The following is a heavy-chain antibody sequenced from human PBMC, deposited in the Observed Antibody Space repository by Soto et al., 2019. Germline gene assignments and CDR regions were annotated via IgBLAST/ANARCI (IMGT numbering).Heavy chain of an antibody. CDR1: GGSISNYY. CDR3: ARVSGLLRGYSYGKVGGGYYYSYHGMDV. Sequence: SETLSLTCTVSGGSISNYYWSWIRQPPGKGLEWIAYIYYSGSTNYNPSLKSRVTISLDTSKNHFSLKLSSVTAADTAVNYCARVSGLLRGYSYGKVGGGYYYSYHGMDVWGQGTTVT. CDR2: IYYSGST. V-gene: IGHV4-59*08. D-gene: IGHD5-18*01. J-gene: IGHJ6*02.